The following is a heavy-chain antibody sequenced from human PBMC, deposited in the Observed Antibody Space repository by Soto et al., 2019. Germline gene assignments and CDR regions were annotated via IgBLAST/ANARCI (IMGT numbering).Heavy chain of an antibody. CDR3: ATTASAFHWFDP. D-gene: IGHD3-10*01. CDR1: GYTLTELS. Sequence: ASVKVSCKVSGYTLTELSMHWVRQAPGKGLEWMGGFDPEDGETIYAKKFQGRVTMTEDTSTDTAYMELSSLRSEDTAVYYCATTASAFHWFDPWGQGTLVTVSS. CDR2: FDPEDGET. J-gene: IGHJ5*02. V-gene: IGHV1-24*01.